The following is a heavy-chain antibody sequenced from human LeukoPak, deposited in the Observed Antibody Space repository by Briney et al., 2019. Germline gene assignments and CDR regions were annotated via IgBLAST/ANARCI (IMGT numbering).Heavy chain of an antibody. CDR3: ARDSDWWRFDF. CDR1: GFTFSNHA. Sequence: TGGSLRLSCVTSGFTFSNHAMHWVRQAPGQGLEWVASIKEDGSEKHYVDSVKGRFTISRDNGKNSLYLQMNSLRAEDTAVYYCARDSDWWRFDFWGQGTLVTVSS. D-gene: IGHD2-8*02. V-gene: IGHV3-7*03. J-gene: IGHJ4*02. CDR2: IKEDGSEK.